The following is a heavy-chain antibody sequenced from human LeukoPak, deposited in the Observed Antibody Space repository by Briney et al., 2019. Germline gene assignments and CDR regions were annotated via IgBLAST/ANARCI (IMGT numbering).Heavy chain of an antibody. CDR2: IKEDGSEK. CDR3: ARVLTYYYGSGSYYSSTYYYYYMDV. Sequence: GGSLRLSCAASGFIFSTYWMAWVRQAPGKGLEWVANIKEDGSEKYYVDSVKGRFTISRDNAKNSLYLQMNSLRAEDTAVYYCARVLTYYYGSGSYYSSTYYYYYMDVWGKGTTVTVSS. V-gene: IGHV3-7*01. CDR1: GFIFSTYW. D-gene: IGHD3-10*01. J-gene: IGHJ6*03.